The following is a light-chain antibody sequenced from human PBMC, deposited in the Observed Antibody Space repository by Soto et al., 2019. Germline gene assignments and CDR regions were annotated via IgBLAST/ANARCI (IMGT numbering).Light chain of an antibody. CDR1: QSVSIF. V-gene: IGKV3-11*01. Sequence: EIVLTQSPATLSVSPGQRATLSCRSSQSVSIFLAWFQQKPGQAPRLLIYDASNRATGVPARFSGSGSGTDFTLTISSLEPEDFALYYCQQRSSWPPLFGQGTRLEI. J-gene: IGKJ5*01. CDR2: DAS. CDR3: QQRSSWPPL.